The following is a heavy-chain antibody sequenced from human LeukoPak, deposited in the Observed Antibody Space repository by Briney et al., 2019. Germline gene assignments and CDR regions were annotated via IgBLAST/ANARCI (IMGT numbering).Heavy chain of an antibody. CDR3: ARTPFSWKSKVYYYYYMDV. Sequence: SGTLSLTCTVTGGSLSSYYLRWIRQPPGKGLAGVGYSYSSGSTNYNPSLKSRVTISVDTSKNQFSLKLSSVTAADTAVYYCARTPFSWKSKVYYYYYMDVWGKGTTVTVSS. J-gene: IGHJ6*03. CDR1: GGSLSSYY. D-gene: IGHD6-13*01. CDR2: SYSSGST. V-gene: IGHV4-4*09.